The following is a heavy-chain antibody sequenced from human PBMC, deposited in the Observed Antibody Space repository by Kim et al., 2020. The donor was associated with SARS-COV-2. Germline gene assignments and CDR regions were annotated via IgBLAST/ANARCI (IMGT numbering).Heavy chain of an antibody. CDR2: IYHSGSA. D-gene: IGHD2-15*01. CDR3: ASSTTIYSGGC. J-gene: IGHJ1*01. V-gene: IGHV4-30-4*01. CDR1: GGSISSGDYY. Sequence: SETLSLTCTVSGGSISSGDYYWNWIRQPPGKGLEWLGFIYHSGSAFDNDFLKSPLAMSIDTTKNQFSLKLNTVTAAATAVYYCASSTTIYSGGCWGEGT.